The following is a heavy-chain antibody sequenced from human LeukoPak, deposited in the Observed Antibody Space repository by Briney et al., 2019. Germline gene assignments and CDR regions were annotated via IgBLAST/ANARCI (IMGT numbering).Heavy chain of an antibody. D-gene: IGHD7-27*01. J-gene: IGHJ3*01. Sequence: ASVKVSCKASGYTFTSYGISWVRQAPGQGLEWMGWIDPYNGHTNRAQNFQGRVTMSTDTLTNTADMELTRLRSDDTAVYYCARGMGNEGLTSWGPGTLVTVSS. CDR1: GYTFTSYG. V-gene: IGHV1-18*01. CDR2: IDPYNGHT. CDR3: ARGMGNEGLTS.